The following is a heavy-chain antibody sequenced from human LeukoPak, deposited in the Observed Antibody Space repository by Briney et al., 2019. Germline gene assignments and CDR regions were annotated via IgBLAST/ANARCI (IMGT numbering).Heavy chain of an antibody. CDR1: GGSISSSSYY. J-gene: IGHJ4*02. CDR2: IYYSGST. D-gene: IGHD3-9*01. V-gene: IGHV4-39*07. CDR3: ARTLEAGKARITYYDILTGQPRGIYFDY. Sequence: SETLSLTCTVSGGSISSSSYYWGWIRQPPGKGLEWIGSIYYSGSTNYNPSLKSRVTISVDTSKNQFSLKLSSVTAADTAVYYCARTLEAGKARITYYDILTGQPRGIYFDYWGQGTLVTVSS.